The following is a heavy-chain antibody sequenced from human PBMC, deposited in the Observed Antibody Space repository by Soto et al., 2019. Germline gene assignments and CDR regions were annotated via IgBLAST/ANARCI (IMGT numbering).Heavy chain of an antibody. CDR1: GVSVSNGLYY. CDR3: ARQSEYYYASGRAAPLYGMDV. J-gene: IGHJ6*02. Sequence: SETLSLTCTVSGVSVSNGLYYWNWVRQPPGKGLEWIGYVYVGGSTYNNPSLKSRVTISVDTSKNQFSLKLSSVTAADTAVYYCARQSEYYYASGRAAPLYGMDVWGQGTTVTVSS. V-gene: IGHV4-61*01. CDR2: VYVGGST. D-gene: IGHD3-10*01.